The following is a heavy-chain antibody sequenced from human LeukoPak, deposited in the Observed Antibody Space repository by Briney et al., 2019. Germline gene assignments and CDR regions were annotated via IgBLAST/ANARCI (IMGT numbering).Heavy chain of an antibody. CDR1: GGSISGGGYS. CDR3: ARGPYGGNEDAFDI. V-gene: IGHV4-30-2*01. CDR2: IYHSGST. Sequence: SETLSLTCAVSGGSISGGGYSWSWIRQPPGKGLEWIGYIYHSGSTYYNPSLKSRVTISVDRSKNQFSLKLSSVTAADTAVYYCARGPYGGNEDAFDIWGQGTMVTVSS. J-gene: IGHJ3*02. D-gene: IGHD4-23*01.